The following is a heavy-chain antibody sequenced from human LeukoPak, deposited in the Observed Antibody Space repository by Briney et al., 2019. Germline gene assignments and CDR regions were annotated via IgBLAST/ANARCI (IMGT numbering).Heavy chain of an antibody. V-gene: IGHV1-2*02. CDR1: GCTFTGYY. D-gene: IGHD2-2*01. CDR2: INPNNGGT. CDR3: ARGRGSTSSNFDY. Sequence: GASVKVSCKASGCTFTGYYMHWVRQAPGQGLAWMGWINPNNGGTNYAQKFQGRVTMTRGTSISTAYMELSRLTSDDTAVYHCARGRGSTSSNFDYWGQGTLVTVSS. J-gene: IGHJ4*02.